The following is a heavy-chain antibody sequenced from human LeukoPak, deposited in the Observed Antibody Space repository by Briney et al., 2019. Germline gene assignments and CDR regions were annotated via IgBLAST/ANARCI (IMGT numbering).Heavy chain of an antibody. CDR2: IYHTGST. CDR3: AREREVRGGFDP. J-gene: IGHJ5*02. CDR1: GGSISSNNF. V-gene: IGHV4-4*02. Sequence: SETLSLTCAVSGGSISSNNFWSWLRQPPGKGLEWIGEIYHTGSTNYNPSLKSRVTISVDKSKNQFSLKLSSVTAADTAVYYCAREREVRGGFDPWGQGTLVTVS. D-gene: IGHD3-16*01.